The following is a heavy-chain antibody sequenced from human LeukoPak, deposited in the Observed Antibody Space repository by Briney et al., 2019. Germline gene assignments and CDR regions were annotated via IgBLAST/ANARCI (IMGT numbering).Heavy chain of an antibody. CDR2: IYYDGSIK. J-gene: IGHJ4*02. Sequence: PGGSLRLSCAASGFTSGSYGMHWVRQAPGKGLEWVAVIYYDGSIKYYADSVKGRFTISRDNSKNTLYLQMNSLRAEDTAVYYCAKDRDRFENLDYWGQGTLVTVSS. CDR1: GFTSGSYG. CDR3: AKDRDRFENLDY. V-gene: IGHV3-33*06. D-gene: IGHD3-10*01.